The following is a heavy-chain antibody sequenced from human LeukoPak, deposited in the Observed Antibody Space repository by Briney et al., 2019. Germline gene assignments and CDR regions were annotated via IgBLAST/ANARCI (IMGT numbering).Heavy chain of an antibody. CDR2: ISWKSDTR. V-gene: IGHV3-9*01. Sequence: PGRSLRLSCAASGFRFDGHAMQWVRQAPGKGLEWVSGISWKSDTRGYADSVKGRFTISRDNVKNSLYLQMNSLRPEDTALYYCAKDGRGSGWYSGNWFDPWGQGTLVIVSS. D-gene: IGHD6-19*01. CDR3: AKDGRGSGWYSGNWFDP. J-gene: IGHJ5*02. CDR1: GFRFDGHA.